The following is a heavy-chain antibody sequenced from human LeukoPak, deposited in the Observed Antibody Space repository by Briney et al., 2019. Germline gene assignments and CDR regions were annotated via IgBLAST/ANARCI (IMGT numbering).Heavy chain of an antibody. V-gene: IGHV3-21*01. CDR1: GFTFNSYA. J-gene: IGHJ4*02. CDR3: ARGGRSTYFDWSPDY. D-gene: IGHD3-9*01. Sequence: GGSLRLSCVASGFTFNSYAMSWVRQAPGKGLEWVSSISSSSSYIYYADSMKGRFTISRDNAENSLYLQMNSLRAEDTAVYYCARGGRSTYFDWSPDYWGQGTLVTVSS. CDR2: ISSSSSYI.